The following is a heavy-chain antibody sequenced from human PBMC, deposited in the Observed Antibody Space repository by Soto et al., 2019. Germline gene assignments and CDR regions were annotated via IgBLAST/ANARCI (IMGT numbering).Heavy chain of an antibody. D-gene: IGHD1-1*01. CDR2: IYATGTT. J-gene: IGHJ5*02. CDR3: VRDGTKTLRDWFDP. Sequence: SETLSLTCTVSGGSISGFCWSWIRNSDGKGLEWVGRIYATGTTDYNPSLKSRVMMSVDTSKKQFSLKLRSVTAKDTAVYYCVRDGTKTLRDWFDPWGQGMSVTVSS. CDR1: GGSISGFC. V-gene: IGHV4-4*07.